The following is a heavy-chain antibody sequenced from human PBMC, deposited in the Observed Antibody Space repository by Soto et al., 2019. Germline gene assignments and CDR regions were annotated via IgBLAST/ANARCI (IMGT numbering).Heavy chain of an antibody. Sequence: RASVKVSCKASGGTFSSYAISWVRQAPGQGLEWMGGIIPIFGTANYAQKFQGRVTITADESTSTAYMELSSLRSEDTAVYYCARDSSGWYSTAYYFDYWGQGTLVTVSS. CDR3: ARDSSGWYSTAYYFDY. V-gene: IGHV1-69*13. J-gene: IGHJ4*02. CDR1: GGTFSSYA. CDR2: IIPIFGTA. D-gene: IGHD6-19*01.